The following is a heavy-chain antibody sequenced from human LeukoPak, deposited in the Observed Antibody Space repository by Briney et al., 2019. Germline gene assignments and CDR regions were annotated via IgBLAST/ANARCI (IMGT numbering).Heavy chain of an antibody. J-gene: IGHJ4*02. D-gene: IGHD4-17*01. CDR2: IYYSGNT. CDR1: GDSISSYY. V-gene: IGHV4-59*01. CDR3: ARVPHYGDYSDY. Sequence: KPSETLSLTCTVSGDSISSYYWSWIRQPPGKGLEWIGYIYYSGNTNYNPSLKSRVTISVDTSKNQFSLKLSSVTAADTAVYYCARVPHYGDYSDYWGQGTLVTVSS.